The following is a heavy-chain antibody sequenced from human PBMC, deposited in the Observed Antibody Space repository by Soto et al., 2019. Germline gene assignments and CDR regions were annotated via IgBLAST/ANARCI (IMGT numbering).Heavy chain of an antibody. CDR3: AKDTYSSGWPTDAFDI. V-gene: IGHV3-23*01. D-gene: IGHD6-19*01. Sequence: PGGSLRLSCAASGVTFSSYAMSWVRQAPGKGLEWGSAISGSGGRTYYADSVKGRFPISRDNSKNTLYLQMNSQSAQDTAVYYCAKDTYSSGWPTDAFDICLQRTMVTVAS. J-gene: IGHJ3*02. CDR2: ISGSGGRT. CDR1: GVTFSSYA.